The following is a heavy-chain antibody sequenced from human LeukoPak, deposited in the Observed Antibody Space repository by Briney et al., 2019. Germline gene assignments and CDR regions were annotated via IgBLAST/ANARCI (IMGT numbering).Heavy chain of an antibody. D-gene: IGHD3-10*01. CDR3: TLIQGWGSGSYYRDF. CDR2: VKSKSAGETT. J-gene: IGHJ4*02. Sequence: GGSLRLSCAASGLSISNDWMSWVRQAPGKGLEWVARVKSKSAGETTDYVAPVTGRFTISRDDSKNTLYLQMNSLKTEDTAVYYCTLIQGWGSGSYYRDFWGQGTLVTVSS. CDR1: GLSISNDW. V-gene: IGHV3-15*01.